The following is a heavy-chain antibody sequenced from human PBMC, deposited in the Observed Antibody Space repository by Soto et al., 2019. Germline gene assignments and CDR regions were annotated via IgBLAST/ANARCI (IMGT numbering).Heavy chain of an antibody. CDR1: GGTFRNSA. J-gene: IGHJ6*02. Sequence: QVQLEQSGPEVKKPGSSVKVSCKASGGTFRNSAISWVRQAPGQGLEWMGGIMPIFRTPDYAQKFQGRVTITAGESACTAYMALPGLRSDDTAVYYCARDNVRPKLGGNYYYILDVWGHGTTVTVSS. CDR3: ARDNVRPKLGGNYYYILDV. D-gene: IGHD3-3*02. V-gene: IGHV1-69*12. CDR2: IMPIFRTP.